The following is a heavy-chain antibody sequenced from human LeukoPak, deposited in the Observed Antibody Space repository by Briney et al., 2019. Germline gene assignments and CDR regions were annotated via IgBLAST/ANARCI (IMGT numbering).Heavy chain of an antibody. CDR3: ARDVASWGGYTFAY. Sequence: GGSLRLSCAASGFTFSSYWMSWVRQAPGKGLEWVANIKQDGSDRYYVDSVKGRFAISRDNGKNSLYLQMNSLRIDDTAVYFCARDVASWGGYTFAYWGQGTLVTVSS. J-gene: IGHJ4*02. D-gene: IGHD5-12*01. CDR2: IKQDGSDR. CDR1: GFTFSSYW. V-gene: IGHV3-7*01.